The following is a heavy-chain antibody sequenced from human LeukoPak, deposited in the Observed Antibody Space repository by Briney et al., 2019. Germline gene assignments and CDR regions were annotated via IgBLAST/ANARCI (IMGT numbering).Heavy chain of an antibody. CDR3: VGGGTSVAGMDV. V-gene: IGHV6-1*01. Sequence: SQTLSLTCVLSGDSVSSNSAAWNWIRQSPSRGLEWLGRTYYRSEWFHDYAVSVKSRMIINPDTFKNQFSLQLNSVTPEDTAIYYCVGGGTSVAGMDVWGQGTTVTVSS. CDR2: TYYRSEWFH. D-gene: IGHD1-1*01. J-gene: IGHJ6*02. CDR1: GDSVSSNSAA.